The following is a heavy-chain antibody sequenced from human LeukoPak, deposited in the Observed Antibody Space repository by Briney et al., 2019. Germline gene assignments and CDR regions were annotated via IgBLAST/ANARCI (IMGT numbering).Heavy chain of an antibody. J-gene: IGHJ4*02. V-gene: IGHV3-64D*06. CDR3: VNIAADDH. CDR1: GCTFSSHA. Sequence: PAGTLSLSCSASGCTFSSHAIYWIRQPPGKGLEYVSAISSDGITTYYADTLRGRFTISRANSKNTLYLQMSSLRAEDTAVYYCVNIAADDHWGQGTLVTVSS. D-gene: IGHD6-13*01. CDR2: ISSDGITT.